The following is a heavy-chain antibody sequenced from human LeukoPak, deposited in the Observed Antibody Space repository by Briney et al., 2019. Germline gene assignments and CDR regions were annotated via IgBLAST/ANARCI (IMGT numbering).Heavy chain of an antibody. J-gene: IGHJ4*02. V-gene: IGHV4-31*03. Sequence: SETLSLTCTVSGGSISRGGYYWSWIRQHPGKGLEWIGYIYYSGSTYYNPSLKSRVTISVDTSKNQFSLKLSSVTAADTAVYYCARWTCSGGSCYSDYWGQGTLVTVSS. D-gene: IGHD2-15*01. CDR2: IYYSGST. CDR1: GGSISRGGYY. CDR3: ARWTCSGGSCYSDY.